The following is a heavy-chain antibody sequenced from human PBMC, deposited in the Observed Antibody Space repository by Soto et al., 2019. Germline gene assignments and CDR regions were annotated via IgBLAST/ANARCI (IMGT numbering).Heavy chain of an antibody. D-gene: IGHD3-9*01. CDR3: AKQRTYYDILTGYFTYYYMDV. CDR1: GFTFSSYA. Sequence: GGSLRLSCAASGFTFSSYAMSWVRQAPGKGLEWVSAISGSGGSTYYADSVKGRFTISRDNSKNTLYLQMNSLRAEDTAVYYCAKQRTYYDILTGYFTYYYMDVWGKGTTVTVSS. V-gene: IGHV3-23*01. J-gene: IGHJ6*03. CDR2: ISGSGGST.